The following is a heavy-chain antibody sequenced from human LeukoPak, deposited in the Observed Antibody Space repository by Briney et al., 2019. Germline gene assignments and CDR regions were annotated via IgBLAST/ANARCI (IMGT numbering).Heavy chain of an antibody. V-gene: IGHV3-11*03. Sequence: GGSLRLSCAASGFTFSDYYMSWIRQAPGKGLEWVSYISSSSSYTNYADSVKGRFTISRDNAKNSLYLQMNSLRAEDTAVYYCATLLPSPSHWGQGTLVTVSS. CDR2: ISSSSSYT. J-gene: IGHJ4*02. CDR3: ATLLPSPSH. CDR1: GFTFSDYY. D-gene: IGHD3-22*01.